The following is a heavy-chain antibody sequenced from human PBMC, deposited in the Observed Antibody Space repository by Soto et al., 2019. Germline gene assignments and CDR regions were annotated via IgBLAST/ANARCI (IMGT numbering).Heavy chain of an antibody. J-gene: IGHJ6*02. CDR1: GYTFTSYG. V-gene: IGHV1-18*04. CDR3: ARAGKYYYGSGSPYYYGMDV. D-gene: IGHD3-10*01. Sequence: GAEVKTPGASVKVSCKASGYTFTSYGVSWVRQAPGQGLEWMGWISGYNGNTNYAQKLQGRVTMTTDTSTSTAYMELRSLRSDDTAVYYCARAGKYYYGSGSPYYYGMDVWGQGITVTVSS. CDR2: ISGYNGNT.